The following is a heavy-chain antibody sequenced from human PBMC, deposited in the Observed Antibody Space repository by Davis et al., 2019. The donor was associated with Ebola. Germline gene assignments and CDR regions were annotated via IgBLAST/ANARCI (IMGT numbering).Heavy chain of an antibody. Sequence: MPGGSLRLSCAVYGGSFSGYYWSWIRQPPGKGLEWIGEINHSGSTNYNPSLKSRVTISGDTSKNQFSLKLSSVTAADTAVYYCAHYCDASGYYPGTFDIWGQGTVVTVSS. CDR1: GGSFSGYY. CDR2: INHSGST. D-gene: IGHD3-22*01. CDR3: AHYCDASGYYPGTFDI. J-gene: IGHJ3*02. V-gene: IGHV4-34*01.